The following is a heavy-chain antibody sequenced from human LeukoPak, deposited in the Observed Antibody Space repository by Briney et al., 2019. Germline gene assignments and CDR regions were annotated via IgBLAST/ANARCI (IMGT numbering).Heavy chain of an antibody. CDR1: GGSISSSSYY. J-gene: IGHJ3*02. Sequence: PSETLSLTCTVSGGSISSSSYYWGWIRQPPGKGLEWIGSIYYSGSTYYNPSLKSRVTISVDTSKNQFSLKLSSVTAADTAVYYCARDLLYYYGSGSYSHAFDIWGQGTMVTVSS. CDR2: IYYSGST. D-gene: IGHD3-10*01. CDR3: ARDLLYYYGSGSYSHAFDI. V-gene: IGHV4-39*07.